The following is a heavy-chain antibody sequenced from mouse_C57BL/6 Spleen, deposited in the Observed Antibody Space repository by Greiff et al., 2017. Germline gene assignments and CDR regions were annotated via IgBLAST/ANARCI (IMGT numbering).Heavy chain of an antibody. CDR2: ISSGSSTI. CDR1: GFTFSDYG. J-gene: IGHJ4*01. V-gene: IGHV5-17*01. CDR3: ARRTGYYAMDY. D-gene: IGHD4-1*01. Sequence: KLVESGGGLVKPGGSLKLSCAASGFTFSDYGMHWVRQAPEKGLEWVAYISSGSSTIYYADTVKGRFTISRDNAQNTLFLQMTSLRSEDTAMYYCARRTGYYAMDYWGQGTSVTVSS.